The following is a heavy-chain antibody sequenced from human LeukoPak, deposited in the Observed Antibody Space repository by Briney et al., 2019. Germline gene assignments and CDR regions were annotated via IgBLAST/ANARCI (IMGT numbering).Heavy chain of an antibody. D-gene: IGHD2-15*01. CDR3: AKDRAPGYCSGGSCQRYFDY. V-gene: IGHV3-30*18. CDR2: ISYDGSNK. Sequence: GGSLRLSCAASGFTFSSYAMHWVRQAPGKGLEWVAVISYDGSNKYYADSVKGRFTISRDNSKNTLYLQMNSLRAEDTAVYYCAKDRAPGYCSGGSCQRYFDYWGQGTLVTVSS. J-gene: IGHJ4*02. CDR1: GFTFSSYA.